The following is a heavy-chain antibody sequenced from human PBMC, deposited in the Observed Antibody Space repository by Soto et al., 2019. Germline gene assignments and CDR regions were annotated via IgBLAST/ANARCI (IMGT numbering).Heavy chain of an antibody. CDR1: GFTFSSYA. J-gene: IGHJ4*02. CDR2: ISGSGGST. Sequence: EVQLLESGGGLVQPGGSLRLSCAASGFTFSSYAMSWVRQAPGKGLEWVSAISGSGGSTYYADSVKGRYTISRDNSKTKLYLKMNRQRAEDKAVYYCEKAGSSGWYYYFDYWGQGTLVTVSS. CDR3: EKAGSSGWYYYFDY. V-gene: IGHV3-23*01. D-gene: IGHD6-19*01.